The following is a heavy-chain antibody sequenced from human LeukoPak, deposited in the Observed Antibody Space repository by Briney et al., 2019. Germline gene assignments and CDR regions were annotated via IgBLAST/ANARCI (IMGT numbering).Heavy chain of an antibody. CDR1: GFTFSSYS. CDR3: ASDLLRRIVVGTFDY. J-gene: IGHJ4*02. CDR2: ISSSSSYI. V-gene: IGHV3-21*01. D-gene: IGHD3-22*01. Sequence: GGSLRLSCAASGFTFSSYSMNWVRQAPGKGLEWVSSISSSSSYIYYADSVKGRFTISRDNAKNSLYLQMNSLRAEDTAVYYCASDLLRRIVVGTFDYWGQGTLVTVSS.